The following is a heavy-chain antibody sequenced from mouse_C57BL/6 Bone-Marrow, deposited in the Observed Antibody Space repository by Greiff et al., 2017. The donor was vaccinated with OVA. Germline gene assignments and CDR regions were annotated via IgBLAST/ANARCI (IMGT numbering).Heavy chain of an antibody. CDR2: IHPNSGST. J-gene: IGHJ2*01. D-gene: IGHD1-1*01. CDR3: ARGGYGSNFDY. V-gene: IGHV1-64*01. CDR1: GYTFTSYW. Sequence: QVQLQQPGAELVKPGASVKLSCKASGYTFTSYWMHWVKQRPGQGLEWIGMIHPNSGSTNYNEKFKSKATLTVNKSSSTGYMQLSSLTSEDSAVYYCARGGYGSNFDYWGKGTTLTVSS.